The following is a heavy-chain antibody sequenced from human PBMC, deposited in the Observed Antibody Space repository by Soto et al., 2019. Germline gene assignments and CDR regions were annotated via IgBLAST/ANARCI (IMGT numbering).Heavy chain of an antibody. J-gene: IGHJ1*01. CDR1: GYTLTSYH. D-gene: IGHD3-16*01. V-gene: IGHV1-8*01. CDR2: SNSNSGNS. CDR3: VLRGVFGH. Sequence: ASLKLYCKASGYTLTSYHINWVRQAPGQGLEWVAGSNSNSGNSDHAQKFQGRLTVTRDTSISTAYMELSSLRSDDTAVYYWVLRGVFGHWGARILVTVSS.